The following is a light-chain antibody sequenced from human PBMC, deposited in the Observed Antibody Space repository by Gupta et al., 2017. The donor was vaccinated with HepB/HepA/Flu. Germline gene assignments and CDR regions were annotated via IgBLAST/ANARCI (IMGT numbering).Light chain of an antibody. CDR1: QSVITN. CDR3: QQYDNWPLT. Sequence: DIVMTQSPATLSVSLGERATLTCRASQSVITNLAWYQQKPGQAPRLLIDGASTRATGIPARFSRSGSGTEFTLTISSLQPEDFAVYFCQQYDNWPLTFGGGTKVEIK. CDR2: GAS. V-gene: IGKV3-15*01. J-gene: IGKJ4*01.